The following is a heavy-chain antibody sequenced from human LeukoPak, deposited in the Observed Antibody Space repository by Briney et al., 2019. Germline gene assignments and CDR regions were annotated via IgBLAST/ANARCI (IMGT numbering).Heavy chain of an antibody. D-gene: IGHD6-19*01. CDR1: GYTFTSYG. Sequence: ASVKVSCKASGYTFTSYGISWVRQAPGQGPEWMGWISAYNGNTNYAQKLQGRVTMTTDTSTSTAYMELRSLRSDDTAVYYCARDSSSAVAGTLWFDPWGQGTLVTVSS. J-gene: IGHJ5*02. CDR3: ARDSSSAVAGTLWFDP. CDR2: ISAYNGNT. V-gene: IGHV1-18*01.